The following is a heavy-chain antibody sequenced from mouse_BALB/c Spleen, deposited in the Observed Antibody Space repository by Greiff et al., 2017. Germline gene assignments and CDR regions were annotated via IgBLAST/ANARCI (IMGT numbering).Heavy chain of an antibody. CDR2: ISSGSSTI. CDR1: GFTFSSYG. Sequence: EVQGVESGGDLVKPGGSLKLSCAASGFTFSSYGMSWVRQTPDKRLEWVATISSGSSTIYYADTVKGRFTISRDNPKNTLFLQMTSLRSEDTAMYYCARSAVYYYGSSYEDYFDYWGQGTTLTVSS. CDR3: ARSAVYYYGSSYEDYFDY. V-gene: IGHV5-17*02. D-gene: IGHD1-1*01. J-gene: IGHJ2*01.